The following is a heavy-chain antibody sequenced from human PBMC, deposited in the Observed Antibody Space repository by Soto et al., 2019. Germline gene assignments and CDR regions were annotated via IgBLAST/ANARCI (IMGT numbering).Heavy chain of an antibody. CDR2: IIPIFGTA. Sequence: GASVKVSCKASGGTFSSYAISWVRQAPGQGLEWMGGIIPIFGTANYAQKFQGRVTITADESTSTAYMELSSLRSEDTAVYYCARAGRWLQLFSYYYGMDVWGQGTTVTVSS. D-gene: IGHD5-12*01. J-gene: IGHJ6*02. CDR1: GGTFSSYA. CDR3: ARAGRWLQLFSYYYGMDV. V-gene: IGHV1-69*13.